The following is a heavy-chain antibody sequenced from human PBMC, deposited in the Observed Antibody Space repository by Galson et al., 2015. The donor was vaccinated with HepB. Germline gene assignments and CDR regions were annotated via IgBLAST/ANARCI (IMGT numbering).Heavy chain of an antibody. CDR1: GYTFTSYY. J-gene: IGHJ5*02. D-gene: IGHD2-2*01. CDR3: ARDLLRYCSSTSCQGENWFDP. CDR2: INPSGGST. Sequence: SVKVSCKASGYTFTSYYMHWVRQAPGQGLEWMGIINPSGGSTSYAQKFQGRVTMTRDTSTSTVYMELSSLRSEDTAVYYCARDLLRYCSSTSCQGENWFDPWGQGTLVTVSS. V-gene: IGHV1-46*01.